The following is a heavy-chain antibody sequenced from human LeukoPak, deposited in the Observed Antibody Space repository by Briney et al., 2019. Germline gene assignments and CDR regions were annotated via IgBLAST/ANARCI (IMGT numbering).Heavy chain of an antibody. CDR1: GGSISSGGYY. CDR3: ARDGGDWGLAV. V-gene: IGHV4-31*03. CDR2: IYYSGST. Sequence: PSETLSLTCTVSGGSISSGGYYWSWIRQHPGQGLEWIGYIYYSGSTYYNPSLKSRVTISVDTSKNQFSLKLSSVTAADTAVYYCARDGGDWGLAVWGQGTLVTVSS. D-gene: IGHD7-27*01. J-gene: IGHJ4*02.